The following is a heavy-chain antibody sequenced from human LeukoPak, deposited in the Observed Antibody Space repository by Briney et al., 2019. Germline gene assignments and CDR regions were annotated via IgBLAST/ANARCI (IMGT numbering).Heavy chain of an antibody. Sequence: GGSLRLSCAASGFTFSSYSMNWVRQAPGKGLEWVSSISSSSSYIYYADSVKGRFTISRDNSKNTLYLQMNSLRAEDTAVYYCAKDLAYGDADPWGQGTLVTVSS. J-gene: IGHJ5*02. CDR1: GFTFSSYS. V-gene: IGHV3-21*04. CDR3: AKDLAYGDADP. D-gene: IGHD4-17*01. CDR2: ISSSSSYI.